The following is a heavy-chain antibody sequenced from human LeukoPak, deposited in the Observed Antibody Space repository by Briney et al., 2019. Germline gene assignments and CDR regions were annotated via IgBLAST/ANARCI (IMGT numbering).Heavy chain of an antibody. D-gene: IGHD5-12*01. CDR2: IIPIFGTA. CDR1: GGTFSSYA. V-gene: IGHV1-69*13. CDR3: ARVEYSGWNLEY. Sequence: GASVKVSCKASGGTFSSYAISWVRQAPGQGLEWMGGIIPIFGTANYAQKFQGRVTITADESTSTAYMELSSLRSEDTAVYYCARVEYSGWNLEYWGQGTLVTVSS. J-gene: IGHJ4*02.